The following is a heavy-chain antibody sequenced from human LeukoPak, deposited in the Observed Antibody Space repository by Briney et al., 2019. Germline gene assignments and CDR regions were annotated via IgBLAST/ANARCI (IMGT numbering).Heavy chain of an antibody. CDR2: ITATSGSA. J-gene: IGHJ4*02. CDR1: GFTFSNYA. CDR3: AIIHPHYDGRGYSAQ. V-gene: IGHV3-23*01. D-gene: IGHD3-22*01. Sequence: PGGSLRLSCAASGFTFSNYAMSWVRRAPGRGLEWVSGITATSGSASYADSVKGRFTISRDNPGNTLFMEMHSLRAEDTAFYYCAIIHPHYDGRGYSAQWGQGTLVTVSS.